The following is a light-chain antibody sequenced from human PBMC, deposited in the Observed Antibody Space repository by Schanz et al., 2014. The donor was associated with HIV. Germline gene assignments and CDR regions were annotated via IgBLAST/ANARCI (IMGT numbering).Light chain of an antibody. CDR1: TSNVGSRS. CDR3: QSFDSSLNGVV. Sequence: QSVLTQPPSASGTPGQRVTISCSGSTSNVGSRSVDWYQQFPGAAPKLLIYNTHLRPSGVTDRFSGSKSGTSASLTISGLQSEDEADYFCQSFDSSLNGVVFGGGTKLTVL. V-gene: IGLV1-44*01. CDR2: NTH. J-gene: IGLJ3*02.